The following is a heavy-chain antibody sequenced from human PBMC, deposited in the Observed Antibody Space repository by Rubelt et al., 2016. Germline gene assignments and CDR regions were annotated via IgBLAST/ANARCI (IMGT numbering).Heavy chain of an antibody. J-gene: IGHJ4*02. CDR2: MKEDGSDI. CDR3: ARGGAQYLEH. V-gene: IGHV3-7*01. CDR1: GFPFSVYT. Sequence: EVQLMASGGGLVQPGGSLRLSCSASGFPFSVYTMSWVRQAPGKGLEWVAKMKEDGSDIFYVDSVKGRFTISRDNAKNSLSLQMNDLKAEDTAVYYCARGGAQYLEHWGQGTLITVSS.